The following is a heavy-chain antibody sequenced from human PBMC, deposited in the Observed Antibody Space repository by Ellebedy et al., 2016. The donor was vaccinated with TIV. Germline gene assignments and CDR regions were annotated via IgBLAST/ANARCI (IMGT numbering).Heavy chain of an antibody. D-gene: IGHD3-9*01. CDR2: LSGSGGTT. V-gene: IGHV3-23*01. CDR3: AKVQGNILTGYFDPPFYYYAMDV. CDR1: GFTFSSYA. J-gene: IGHJ6*02. Sequence: GESLKISCAASGFTFSSYAMSWVRQAPGKGLEWVSVLSGSGGTTYYADSVKGRFTISRDNSKNTVYLQMNSLRAEDTAVYYCAKVQGNILTGYFDPPFYYYAMDVWGQGTTVTVSS.